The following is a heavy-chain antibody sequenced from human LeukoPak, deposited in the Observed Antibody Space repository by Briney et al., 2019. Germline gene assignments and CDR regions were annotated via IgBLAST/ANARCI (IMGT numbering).Heavy chain of an antibody. CDR2: ISSSSSTI. Sequence: GGSLLLSCAASGFPFNSYSMNWVRQAPGKGLEWVSYISSSSSTIYYADSVKGRFTISRDNAKNSLYLQMNSLRAEDTAVYYCARYCSGGSCKEPFDPWGQGTLVTVSS. CDR1: GFPFNSYS. V-gene: IGHV3-48*01. D-gene: IGHD2-15*01. CDR3: ARYCSGGSCKEPFDP. J-gene: IGHJ5*02.